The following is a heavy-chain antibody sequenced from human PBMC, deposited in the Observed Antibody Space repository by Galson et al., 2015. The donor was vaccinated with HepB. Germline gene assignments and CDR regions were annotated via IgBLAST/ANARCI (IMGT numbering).Heavy chain of an antibody. CDR1: GYSFTGYY. CDR2: INPKGGAT. V-gene: IGHV1-2*02. CDR3: ARERDQSEYYFHHSGVDV. D-gene: IGHD2/OR15-2a*01. Sequence: SVKVSCKASGYSFTGYYLHWVRRAPGQGLEWMGWINPKGGATMYAQTFKGRVSLARDTSINTAYMELSGLRSDDTAVYFCARERDQSEYYFHHSGVDVWGQGTTVSVSS. J-gene: IGHJ6*02.